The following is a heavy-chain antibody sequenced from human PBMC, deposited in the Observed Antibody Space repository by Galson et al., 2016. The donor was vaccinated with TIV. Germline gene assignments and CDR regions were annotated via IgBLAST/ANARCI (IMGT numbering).Heavy chain of an antibody. CDR2: FNPDSGAT. CDR1: GYIFINYY. Sequence: SVKVSCKASGYIFINYYIHWVRQAPGQGLEWLGWFNPDSGATQYAQKFQGRVTMTRDTSIRTAYMELRRLISDDTAVYYCARVNWARAFDYWGQGTQVTVSS. V-gene: IGHV1-2*02. J-gene: IGHJ4*02. D-gene: IGHD7-27*01. CDR3: ARVNWARAFDY.